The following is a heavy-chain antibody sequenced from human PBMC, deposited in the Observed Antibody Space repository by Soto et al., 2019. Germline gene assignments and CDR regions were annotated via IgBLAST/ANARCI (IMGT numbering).Heavy chain of an antibody. CDR3: AKARRFLEWLSEFDY. CDR2: ISYDGSNK. V-gene: IGHV3-30*18. Sequence: PGGSLRLSCAASGFTFSSYGMHWVRQAPGKGLEWVAVISYDGSNKYYADSVKGRFTISRDNSKNTLYLQVNSLRAEDTAVYYCAKARRFLEWLSEFDYWGQGTLVTVSS. CDR1: GFTFSSYG. J-gene: IGHJ4*02. D-gene: IGHD3-3*01.